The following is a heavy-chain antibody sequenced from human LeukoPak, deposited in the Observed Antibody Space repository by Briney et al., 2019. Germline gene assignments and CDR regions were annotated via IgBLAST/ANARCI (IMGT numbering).Heavy chain of an antibody. CDR2: IYHSGST. J-gene: IGHJ4*02. D-gene: IGHD1-26*01. CDR1: GGSISSSNW. CDR3: TRDDGSYSYFDY. V-gene: IGHV4-4*02. Sequence: SETLSLTCAVSGGSISSSNWWSWVRQPPGKGLEWIGEIYHSGSTNYNPSLKSRVTISVDKSKNQFPLKLSSVTAADTAVYYRTRDDGSYSYFDYWGQGTLVTVSS.